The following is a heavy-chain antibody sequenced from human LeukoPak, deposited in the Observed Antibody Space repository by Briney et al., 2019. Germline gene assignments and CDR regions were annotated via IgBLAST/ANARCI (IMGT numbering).Heavy chain of an antibody. J-gene: IGHJ4*02. V-gene: IGHV3-64*01. Sequence: GGSLRLSCAASGFTFSTYAMHWVRQAPGKGLEYVSFISSNGGTTYYVNSVKGRLTISRDNSKNTLYLQMGSLRPDDMAVYYCARDGTDYWGQGTLVTVSS. CDR1: GFTFSTYA. CDR2: ISSNGGTT. CDR3: ARDGTDY. D-gene: IGHD1-26*01.